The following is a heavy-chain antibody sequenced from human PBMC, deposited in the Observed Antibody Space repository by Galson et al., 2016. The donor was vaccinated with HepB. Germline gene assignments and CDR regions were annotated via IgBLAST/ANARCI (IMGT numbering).Heavy chain of an antibody. V-gene: IGHV1-18*01. Sequence: SVKVSCKASGYTFISHGITWVRQAPGQGLEWMGWISGGGGDTNYAAKVQDRVVMTRDNSTKTPYMEMRSLRSDDTAIYYCANDSATVTAGKCGPWGQGTLVTVSA. CDR2: ISGGGGDT. CDR1: GYTFISHG. D-gene: IGHD4-17*01. J-gene: IGHJ5*02. CDR3: ANDSATVTAGKCGP.